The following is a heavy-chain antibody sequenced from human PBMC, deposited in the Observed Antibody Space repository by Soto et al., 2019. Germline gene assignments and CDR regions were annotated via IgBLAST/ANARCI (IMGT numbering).Heavy chain of an antibody. Sequence: SVKVSCKASGGTFSSYAISWVRQAPGQGLEWMGGIIPIFGTANYAQKFQGRVTITADKSTSTAYMELSSLRSEDTAVYYCARDIVVVPAAIRGKPMDVWGQGTTVTVSS. CDR2: IIPIFGTA. D-gene: IGHD2-2*02. J-gene: IGHJ6*02. CDR1: GGTFSSYA. CDR3: ARDIVVVPAAIRGKPMDV. V-gene: IGHV1-69*06.